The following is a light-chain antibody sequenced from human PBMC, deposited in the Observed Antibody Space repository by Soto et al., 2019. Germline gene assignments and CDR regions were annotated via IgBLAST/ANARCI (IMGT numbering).Light chain of an antibody. CDR3: LQHNNYPPIT. CDR2: VAS. CDR1: QGIRND. J-gene: IGKJ5*01. Sequence: DIQMTQSPSSLSASVGDRVTITCRASQGIRNDLAWYQQNPGKAPKRLIYVASSLQSGVPSRFSGSGSGTEFTLTISSLQPEDSATYYCLQHNNYPPITLGQGTRLEIK. V-gene: IGKV1-17*01.